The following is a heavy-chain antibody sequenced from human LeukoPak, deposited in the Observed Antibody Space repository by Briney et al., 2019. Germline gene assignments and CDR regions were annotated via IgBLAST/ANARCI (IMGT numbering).Heavy chain of an antibody. V-gene: IGHV3-11*01. CDR3: ASPAGDTAMVSPALDY. D-gene: IGHD5-18*01. J-gene: IGHJ4*02. Sequence: GGSLRLSCAASGFTFSDYYMSWIRQAPGKGLEWVSYISSSGSTIYYADSVKGRFTISRDNAKNSLYLQMNNLRAEDTAVYYCASPAGDTAMVSPALDYWGQGTLVTVSS. CDR2: ISSSGSTI. CDR1: GFTFSDYY.